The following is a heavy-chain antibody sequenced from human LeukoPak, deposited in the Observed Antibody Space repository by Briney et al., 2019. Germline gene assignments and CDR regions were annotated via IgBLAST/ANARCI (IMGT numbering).Heavy chain of an antibody. Sequence: GGSLRLSCAASGFTFSSYNMNWVRQAPGKGLEWVSSISSSSSYIYYADSLKGRFTISRDNAKNSLCLQMNSLRAEDTAVYYCAGDPIVGATIANYFDYWGQGTLVTVSS. CDR2: ISSSSSYI. CDR3: AGDPIVGATIANYFDY. D-gene: IGHD1-26*01. CDR1: GFTFSSYN. V-gene: IGHV3-21*01. J-gene: IGHJ4*02.